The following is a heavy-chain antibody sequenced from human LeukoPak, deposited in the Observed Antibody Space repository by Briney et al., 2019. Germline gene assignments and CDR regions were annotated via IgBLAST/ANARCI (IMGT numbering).Heavy chain of an antibody. D-gene: IGHD6-19*01. V-gene: IGHV3-30*18. CDR3: AKDLGRIAVAGIFDY. CDR1: GFTFSSYG. J-gene: IGHJ4*02. CDR2: ISYDGSNK. Sequence: GGSLRLSCAASGFTFSSYGMHWVRQAPGKGLEWVAVISYDGSNKYYADSVKGRFTISRGNSKNTLCLQMNSLRAEDTAVYYCAKDLGRIAVAGIFDYWGQGTLVTVSS.